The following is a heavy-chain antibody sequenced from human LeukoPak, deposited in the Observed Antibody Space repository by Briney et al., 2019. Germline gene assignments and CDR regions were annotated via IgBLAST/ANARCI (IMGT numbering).Heavy chain of an antibody. CDR1: GGSISSGGYY. V-gene: IGHV4-31*03. CDR2: IYYSGST. D-gene: IGHD2-15*01. J-gene: IGHJ6*02. CDR3: ASFRALRYCSGGSCYQQYGMDV. Sequence: SETLSLTCTVSGGSISSGGYYWSWIRQHPGKGLEWIGYIYYSGSTYYNPSLKSRVTISVDTSKNQFSLKLSSVTAADTAVYYCASFRALRYCSGGSCYQQYGMDVWGQGTTVTVSS.